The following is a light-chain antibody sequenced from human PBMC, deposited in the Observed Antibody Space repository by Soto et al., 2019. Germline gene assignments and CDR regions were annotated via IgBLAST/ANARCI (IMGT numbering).Light chain of an antibody. CDR1: QSIGFN. CDR3: QQYNNWPPIT. V-gene: IGKV3-15*01. J-gene: IGKJ5*01. CDR2: SAS. Sequence: EIVMTQSPATLSVSPGERATLSCRASQSIGFNLAWYQQKPGQAPRLLIYSASTRATGIPARFSGSGSGTGFALTISSLQSEDFAVYYCQQYNNWPPITFGQGTRLDIK.